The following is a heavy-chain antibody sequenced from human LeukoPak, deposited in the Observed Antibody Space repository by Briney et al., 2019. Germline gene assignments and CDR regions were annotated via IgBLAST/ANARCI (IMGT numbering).Heavy chain of an antibody. Sequence: GGSLRLSCAASGFTFIDYYMVWLRQAPGKGLEWVSSTSSSGGYINYADSVKGRFTITMDNAKNSLYLQMNSLRPEDTAVYYCSRDRDVVVGDAHYYAFDVWGQGTVVTVSS. CDR1: GFTFIDYY. V-gene: IGHV3-11*01. CDR3: SRDRDVVVGDAHYYAFDV. J-gene: IGHJ3*01. CDR2: TSSSGGYI. D-gene: IGHD2-15*01.